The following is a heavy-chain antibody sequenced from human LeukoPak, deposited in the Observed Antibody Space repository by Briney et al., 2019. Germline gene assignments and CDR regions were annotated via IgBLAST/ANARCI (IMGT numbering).Heavy chain of an antibody. D-gene: IGHD5-12*01. CDR2: IYHSGST. J-gene: IGHJ4*02. Sequence: PSETLSLNCTVSGGSINSYYWGWIRQPPGKGLEWIGSIYHSGSTYYNPSLKSRVTISVDTSKNQFSLKLSSVTAADTAVYYCAREATTEPFDYWGQGTLVTVSS. CDR3: AREATTEPFDY. CDR1: GGSINSYY. V-gene: IGHV4-38-2*02.